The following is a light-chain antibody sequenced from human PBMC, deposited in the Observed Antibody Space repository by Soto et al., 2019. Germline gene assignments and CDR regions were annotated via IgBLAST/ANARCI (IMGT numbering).Light chain of an antibody. CDR2: EAS. J-gene: IGKJ4*01. CDR3: QQYNSQPVT. CDR1: QGIRND. Sequence: IQMTQSPSSLSASVGDRFTITFRASQGIRNDLGWYQQKPGKAPKLLIYEASSLQSGVPSRFSGSGSGTEFTLTISSLQPDDSATYYCQQYNSQPVTFGGGTKVDIK. V-gene: IGKV1-17*01.